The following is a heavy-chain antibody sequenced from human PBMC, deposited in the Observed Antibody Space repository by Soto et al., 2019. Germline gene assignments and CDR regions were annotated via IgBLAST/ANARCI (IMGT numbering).Heavy chain of an antibody. V-gene: IGHV4-39*01. CDR2: IYYSGST. D-gene: IGHD2-21*02. Sequence: SETLSLTCNVSGASLSGYYWGWIRQPPGKGLEWIGSIYYSGSTYNNPSLRSRVSMSIDTSKDQFSLKLKSVTAADTALYFCARQRTSVVTQAYFDVWGPGSLVTVSS. CDR3: ARQRTSVVTQAYFDV. CDR1: GASLSGYY. J-gene: IGHJ4*02.